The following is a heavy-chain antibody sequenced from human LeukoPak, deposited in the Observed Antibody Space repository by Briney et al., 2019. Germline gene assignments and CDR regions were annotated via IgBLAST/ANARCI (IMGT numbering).Heavy chain of an antibody. Sequence: PGGSLRLSCAASGFTFSSYAMHWVRQAPSKGLEWVAVISYDGSNKYYADSVKGRFTISRDNSKNTLYLQMNSLRAEDTAVYYCARDGRSSSSGFDYWGQGTLVTVSS. D-gene: IGHD6-6*01. V-gene: IGHV3-30*01. CDR1: GFTFSSYA. CDR2: ISYDGSNK. CDR3: ARDGRSSSSGFDY. J-gene: IGHJ4*02.